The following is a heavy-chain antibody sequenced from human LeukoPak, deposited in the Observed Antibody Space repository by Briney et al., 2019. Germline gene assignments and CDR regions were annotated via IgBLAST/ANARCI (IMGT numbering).Heavy chain of an antibody. D-gene: IGHD6-19*01. Sequence: GGSLRLSCAASGFTFSSYAMHWVRRAPGKGLEWVAVISYDGSNKYYADSVTGRFTISRDNSKNTLYLQMNSLRAEDTAVYYCARDQEWLLHLDYWGQGTLVTVSS. CDR1: GFTFSSYA. CDR3: ARDQEWLLHLDY. CDR2: ISYDGSNK. V-gene: IGHV3-30*04. J-gene: IGHJ4*02.